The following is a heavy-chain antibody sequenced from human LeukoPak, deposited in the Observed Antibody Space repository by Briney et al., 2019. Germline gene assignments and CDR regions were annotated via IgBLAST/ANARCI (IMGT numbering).Heavy chain of an antibody. V-gene: IGHV4-39*01. CDR1: GGSISNSSYY. D-gene: IGHD1-14*01. Sequence: SETLSLTCTVSGGSISNSSYYWGWIRQPPGKGLEWIGNIYYSGSTYYNSSLKSRVTISVDTSKNQLSLKLSSVTAADTAVYYCVLTGSSDYYFDYWGQGILVTASS. CDR2: IYYSGST. CDR3: VLTGSSDYYFDY. J-gene: IGHJ4*02.